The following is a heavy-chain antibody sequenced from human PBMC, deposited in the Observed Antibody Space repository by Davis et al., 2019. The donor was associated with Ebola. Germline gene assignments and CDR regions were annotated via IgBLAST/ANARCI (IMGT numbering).Heavy chain of an antibody. CDR2: ISAYNGDT. Sequence: ASVKVSCKASGGTFSSYAISWVRQAPGQGLEWMGWISAYNGDTNYAQKLQGRVTMTTDTSTSTVYMELSSLRSEDTAVYYCARGRSEGTIFGVVINYYYYYGMDVWGQGTTVTVSS. CDR1: GGTFSSYA. J-gene: IGHJ6*02. CDR3: ARGRSEGTIFGVVINYYYYYGMDV. V-gene: IGHV1-18*01. D-gene: IGHD3-3*01.